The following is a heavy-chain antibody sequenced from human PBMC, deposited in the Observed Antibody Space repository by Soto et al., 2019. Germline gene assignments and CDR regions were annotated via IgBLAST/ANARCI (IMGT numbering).Heavy chain of an antibody. CDR2: INPNTGAS. V-gene: IGHV1-2*02. J-gene: IGHJ4*02. D-gene: IGHD1-1*01. CDR1: GYTFSDYY. CDR3: TRINYNSWFIVHFQF. Sequence: ASVKVSCKTSGYTFSDYYIHWVRQAPGGGLEWMGKINPNTGASDYAQKFQGRVTMTRDTSITTAYMELSSLRSDDTAVYYCTRINYNSWFIVHFQFWGQGTPVTVSS.